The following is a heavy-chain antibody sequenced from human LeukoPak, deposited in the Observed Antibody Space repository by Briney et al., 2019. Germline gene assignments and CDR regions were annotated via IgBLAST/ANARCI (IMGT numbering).Heavy chain of an antibody. CDR3: ARVAVSLIYYYYYMDV. V-gene: IGHV4-34*01. J-gene: IGHJ6*03. D-gene: IGHD4-11*01. CDR2: INHSGRT. CDR1: GGSFSGYY. Sequence: SETLSLTYAVYGGSFSGYYWCWLRQPPGKGLGWVGEINHSGRTNYNPSLKSRVTISVDTSKNQSSLKLSSVTAADTAVYYCARVAVSLIYYYYYMDVWGKGTTVTVSS.